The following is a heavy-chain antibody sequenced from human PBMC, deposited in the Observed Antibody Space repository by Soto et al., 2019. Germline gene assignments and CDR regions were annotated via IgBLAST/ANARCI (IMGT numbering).Heavy chain of an antibody. J-gene: IGHJ5*02. V-gene: IGHV4-59*08. Sequence: SETLSLTCTVSCCSISSYYWSWIRQPPGKGLEWIGYIYYSGSTNYNPSLKSRVTISVDTSKNQFSLKLSSATAADTAVYYCARRHNWNYGLFWFDPWGQGTLVTVSS. CDR1: CCSISSYY. D-gene: IGHD1-7*01. CDR2: IYYSGST. CDR3: ARRHNWNYGLFWFDP.